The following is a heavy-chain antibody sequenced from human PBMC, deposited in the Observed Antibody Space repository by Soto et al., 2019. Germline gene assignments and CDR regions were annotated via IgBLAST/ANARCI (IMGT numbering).Heavy chain of an antibody. Sequence: QVQLVQSGAEVKKPGSSVKVSCKASGGTFSSYAISWVRQAPGQGLEWMGGIITIFGTATYAQKFQGRVTISANKSTITAYIELSSLRSKYTAVYYCARDQRKVYCTNGVCYNGYYGMDVCVQGSTVTVSS. J-gene: IGHJ6*02. CDR1: GGTFSSYA. CDR2: IITIFGTA. D-gene: IGHD2-8*01. CDR3: ARDQRKVYCTNGVCYNGYYGMDV. V-gene: IGHV1-69*06.